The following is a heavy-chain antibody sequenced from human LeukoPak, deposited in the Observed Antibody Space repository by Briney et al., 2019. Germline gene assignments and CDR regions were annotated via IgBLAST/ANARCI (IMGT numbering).Heavy chain of an antibody. CDR2: LRYDGSNK. CDR3: ARWGVGWLQFSDAFDI. J-gene: IGHJ3*02. D-gene: IGHD5-24*01. V-gene: IGHV3-30*02. Sequence: GGSLRLSCAASRFTFSRYGMHWVRQAPGKGLDWVAFLRYDGSNKYYADSVKGRFTISRDNSKNTLYLQMNTLRAEDTAVYYCARWGVGWLQFSDAFDIWGQGTMVTVSS. CDR1: RFTFSRYG.